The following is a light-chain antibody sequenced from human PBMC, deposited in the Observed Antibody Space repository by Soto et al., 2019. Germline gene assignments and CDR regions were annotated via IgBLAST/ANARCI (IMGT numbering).Light chain of an antibody. J-gene: IGKJ1*01. CDR1: QSIKSW. V-gene: IGKV1-5*02. Sequence: DIQMTQSPSTLSASVGDRVTIICRASQSIKSWVAWYQQKPGKAPKVLIYDVSVLESGVPSRFSGSGSGTYFTLTISSLQPDDFATYYCQQYDSYSSRTFGQGTKVEIK. CDR2: DVS. CDR3: QQYDSYSSRT.